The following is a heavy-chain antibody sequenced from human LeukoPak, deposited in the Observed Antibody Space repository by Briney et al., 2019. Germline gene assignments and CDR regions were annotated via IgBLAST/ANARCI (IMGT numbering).Heavy chain of an antibody. Sequence: SEALSLTCTVSGGSISTYYWTWIRQPAGKGLEWIGRILNGGSTNYNPSLKSRVTMSVDTSKNQFSLNLNSVTAADTAVYYCARGSMGGSGSYYRDYYYGMDVWGQGTTVTVSS. CDR1: GGSISTYY. D-gene: IGHD3-10*01. CDR2: ILNGGST. V-gene: IGHV4-4*07. CDR3: ARGSMGGSGSYYRDYYYGMDV. J-gene: IGHJ6*02.